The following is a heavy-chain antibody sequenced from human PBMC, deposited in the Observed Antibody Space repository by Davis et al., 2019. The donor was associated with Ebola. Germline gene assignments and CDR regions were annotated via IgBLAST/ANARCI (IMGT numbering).Heavy chain of an antibody. D-gene: IGHD6-6*01. CDR3: ATLAARGYYYGMDV. CDR1: GGSISSYY. J-gene: IGHJ6*02. Sequence: MPSETLSLTCTVSGGSISSYYWSWIRQPPGKGLEWIGEINHSGSTNYNPSLKSRVTISVDTSKNQFSLKLSSVTAADTAVYYCATLAARGYYYGMDVWGQGTTVTVSS. V-gene: IGHV4-34*01. CDR2: INHSGST.